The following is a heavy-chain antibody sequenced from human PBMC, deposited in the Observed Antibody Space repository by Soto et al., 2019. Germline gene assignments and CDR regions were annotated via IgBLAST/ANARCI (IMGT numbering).Heavy chain of an antibody. CDR3: AREMYYGSGRRPPRFDY. V-gene: IGHV4-30-2*01. J-gene: IGHJ4*02. Sequence: SETLSLTCAVSGGSISSGGYSWSWIRQPPGKGLEWIGYMYHSGSTYYNPSLKSRVTISIDRSKNQFSLKLSSVTAADTAVYYCAREMYYGSGRRPPRFDYWGQGTLVTVSS. CDR1: GGSISSGGYS. D-gene: IGHD3-10*01. CDR2: MYHSGST.